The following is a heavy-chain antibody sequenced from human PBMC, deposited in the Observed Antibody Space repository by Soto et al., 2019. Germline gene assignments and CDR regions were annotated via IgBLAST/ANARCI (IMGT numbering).Heavy chain of an antibody. CDR1: GFTFSRYA. CDR2: ISASGGST. CDR3: AGVFYGGNSVNSY. J-gene: IGHJ4*02. Sequence: GGSLRLSCAASGFTFSRYAMTWARQAPGKGLEWVATISASGGSTFYADPVQGWFIISRDNSKNTLVLQMNTLRAEDTAVYYCAGVFYGGNSVNSYWGQGTPVTVSS. D-gene: IGHD4-17*01. V-gene: IGHV3-23*01.